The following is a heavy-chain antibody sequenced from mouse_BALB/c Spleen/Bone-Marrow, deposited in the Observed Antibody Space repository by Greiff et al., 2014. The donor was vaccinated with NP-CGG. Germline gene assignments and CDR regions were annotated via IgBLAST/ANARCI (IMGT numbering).Heavy chain of an antibody. Sequence: QVQLQQPGPGLVQPSQSLSITCTVSGFSLTSYGVHWVRQSPGKGLEWLGVIWSGGSTDYNAAFISRLSISKDNSKCQVFFKMNSLQPNATAIYYCARNSQYYGYYYARDYWGQGTSVTVSS. J-gene: IGHJ4*01. CDR2: IWSGGST. V-gene: IGHV2-2*02. CDR1: GFSLTSYG. CDR3: ARNSQYYGYYYARDY. D-gene: IGHD1-2*01.